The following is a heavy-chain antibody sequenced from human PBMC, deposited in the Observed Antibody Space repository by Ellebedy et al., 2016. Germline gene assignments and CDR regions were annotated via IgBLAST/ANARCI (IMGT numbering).Heavy chain of an antibody. J-gene: IGHJ6*03. D-gene: IGHD4-11*01. CDR2: ISSSSSTI. CDR3: ARAARDSNYHYYYYMDV. V-gene: IGHV3-48*02. Sequence: GGSLRLXXAASGFTFSSYSMNWVRQAPGKGLEWVSYISSSSSTIDYADSVKGRFTISRDNGKNSLYLQMNSLRDEDTAVYYCARAARDSNYHYYYYMDVWGKGTTVTVSS. CDR1: GFTFSSYS.